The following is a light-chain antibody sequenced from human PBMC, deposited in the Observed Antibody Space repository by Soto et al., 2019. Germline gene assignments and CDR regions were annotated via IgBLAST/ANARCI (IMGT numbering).Light chain of an antibody. CDR2: DVS. CDR3: SSYAGSYTLV. J-gene: IGLJ2*01. Sequence: QSALTQPRSVSGSPGQSVTISCTGTSNDVGGYNFVSWYQQHPGKVPQLLIYDVSRRPSVVPDRFSGSNSGNTASPTISGLQAEEEADYYCSSYAGSYTLVFGGGTKLTVL. V-gene: IGLV2-11*01. CDR1: SNDVGGYNF.